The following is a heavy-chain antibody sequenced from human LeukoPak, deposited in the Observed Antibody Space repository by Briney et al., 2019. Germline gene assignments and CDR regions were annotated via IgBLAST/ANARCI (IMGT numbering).Heavy chain of an antibody. CDR3: ARHVDWRCLHIAPYYFDY. D-gene: IGHD5-24*01. CDR2: IYPGDSDT. J-gene: IGHJ4*02. CDR1: GYSFTSYW. V-gene: IGHV5-51*01. Sequence: GESLKISCKGSGYSFTSYWIGWVRQMPGKGLEWMGIIYPGDSDTRYSPSFQGQVTISADKSISTAYLQWSSLKASDTAMYYCARHVDWRCLHIAPYYFDYWGQGTLVTVSS.